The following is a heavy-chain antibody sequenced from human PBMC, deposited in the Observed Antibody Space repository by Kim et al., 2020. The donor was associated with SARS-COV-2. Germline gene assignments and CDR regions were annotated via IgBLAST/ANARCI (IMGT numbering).Heavy chain of an antibody. CDR2: ISYDGSNK. V-gene: IGHV3-30*18. CDR3: AKARSYYYGDV. CDR1: GFTFSSYG. D-gene: IGHD3-22*01. Sequence: GGSLRLSCAASGFTFSSYGMHWVRQAPGKGLEWVAVISYDGSNKYYADSVKGRFTISRDNSKNTLYLQMNSLRAEDTAVYYCAKARSYYYGDVWGQGTTV. J-gene: IGHJ6*02.